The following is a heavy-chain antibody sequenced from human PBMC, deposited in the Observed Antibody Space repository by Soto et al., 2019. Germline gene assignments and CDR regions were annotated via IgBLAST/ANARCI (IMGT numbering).Heavy chain of an antibody. Sequence: QVQLVESGGGLVKPGGSVRLSCAASGFTFSDSYMSWVRQAPGKGLEWLSYISGSSITISHADSVKGRFTISRDNDKNSVYLQTDSLRAEDPAVYYCARFLGGIPARPFDYWGQGTLVTVSS. D-gene: IGHD6-6*01. CDR1: GFTFSDSY. V-gene: IGHV3-11*01. J-gene: IGHJ4*02. CDR2: ISGSSITI. CDR3: ARFLGGIPARPFDY.